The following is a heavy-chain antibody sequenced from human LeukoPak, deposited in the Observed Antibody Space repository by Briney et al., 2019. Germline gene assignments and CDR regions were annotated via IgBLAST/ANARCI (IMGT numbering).Heavy chain of an antibody. CDR2: ISAYNGNT. J-gene: IGHJ4*02. CDR1: GYTFTSYG. CDR3: SRHRTAYDILTGLFDY. Sequence: GASLKVSCKASGYTFTSYGISCVRQAPGQGLEWMGWISAYNGNTNYAQKLQGRVTMTTDTSTSTAYMELRSLRSDDTAVYYFSRHRTAYDILTGLFDYWGQGTLVTVSS. V-gene: IGHV1-18*04. D-gene: IGHD3-9*01.